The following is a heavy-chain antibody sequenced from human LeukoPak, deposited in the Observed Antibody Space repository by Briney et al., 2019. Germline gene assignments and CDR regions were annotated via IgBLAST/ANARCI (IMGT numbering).Heavy chain of an antibody. V-gene: IGHV4-34*01. Sequence: SETLSLTCAVYGDSFKNYYWTWIRQSPEKGLEWIGEINHGGLTSYNPSLESRLTLLVDTSKNQFSLNLRSVTAADTAVYFCARARGFVWGRYRYIPYYFGPWGQGNLV. D-gene: IGHD3-16*02. CDR2: INHGGLT. J-gene: IGHJ5*02. CDR3: ARARGFVWGRYRYIPYYFGP. CDR1: GDSFKNYY.